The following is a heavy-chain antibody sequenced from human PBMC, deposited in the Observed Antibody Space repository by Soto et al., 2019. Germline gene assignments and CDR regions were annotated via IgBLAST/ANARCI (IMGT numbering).Heavy chain of an antibody. CDR3: TTGSSSGPTGY. D-gene: IGHD3-22*01. J-gene: IGHJ4*02. CDR2: IKSKTDGGTT. V-gene: IGHV3-15*01. CDR1: GFTVRNAW. Sequence: GGSLRLSCAASGFTVRNAWVSWVRKAPGKGLEWVGRIKSKTDGGTTDYAAPVKGRFTISRDDSKNTLYLQMNSLKTEDTAVYYCTTGSSSGPTGYWGQGTLVTVSS.